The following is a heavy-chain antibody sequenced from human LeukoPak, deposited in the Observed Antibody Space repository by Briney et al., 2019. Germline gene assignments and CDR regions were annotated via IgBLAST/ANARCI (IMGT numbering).Heavy chain of an antibody. Sequence: GGSLRLSCAASGFTFSSYEMNWVCQAPGKGLEWVSYISSSGSTIYYADSVKGRFTISRDNAKNSLYLQMNSLRAEDTAVYYCARGLISGITMVRGGIYYYYYMDVWGKGTTVTVSS. J-gene: IGHJ6*03. CDR2: ISSSGSTI. CDR3: ARGLISGITMVRGGIYYYYYMDV. D-gene: IGHD3-10*01. V-gene: IGHV3-48*03. CDR1: GFTFSSYE.